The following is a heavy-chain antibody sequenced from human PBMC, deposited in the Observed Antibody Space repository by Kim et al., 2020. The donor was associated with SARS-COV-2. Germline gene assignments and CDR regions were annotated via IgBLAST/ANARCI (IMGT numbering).Heavy chain of an antibody. D-gene: IGHD6-6*01. CDR3: ATEYSSSSAFDY. CDR2: IWNDGSNK. CDR1: GSTFSTYG. V-gene: IGHV3-33*01. Sequence: GGSLRLSCAASGSTFSTYGMHWVRQAPGKGLEWVAMIWNDGSNKYYADSMKGRFTISRDNSKNTLYLQMTSLRAEDTAVYYCATEYSSSSAFDYWGQGTLVTVSS. J-gene: IGHJ4*02.